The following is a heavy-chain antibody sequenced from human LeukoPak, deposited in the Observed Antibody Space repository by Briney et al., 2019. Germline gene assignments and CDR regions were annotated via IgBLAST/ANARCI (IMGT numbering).Heavy chain of an antibody. D-gene: IGHD2-15*01. J-gene: IGHJ6*03. V-gene: IGHV4-31*03. CDR3: ARSNAAWSHYYYYYYMDV. CDR1: GGSISSGGYY. CDR2: IYYSGST. Sequence: SETLSLTCTVPGGSISSGGYYWSWIRQHPGKGLEWIGYIYYSGSTYYNPSLKSRVTISVDTSKNQFSLKLSSVTAADTAVYYCARSNAAWSHYYYYYYMDVWGKGTTATVSS.